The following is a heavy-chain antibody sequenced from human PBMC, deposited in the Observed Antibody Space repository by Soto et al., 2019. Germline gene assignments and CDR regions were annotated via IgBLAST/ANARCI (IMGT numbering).Heavy chain of an antibody. CDR3: ARDQSYGGAFDY. D-gene: IGHD2-21*01. J-gene: IGHJ4*02. CDR2: ISAYNGNT. CDR1: GYTFTSYG. V-gene: IGHV1-18*01. Sequence: QVQLVQSGAEVKKPGASVKVSCKASGYTFTSYGISWVRQAPGQGLEWMGWISAYNGNTNYVQKAQGRVTMTTDTATSTAYMELRSLRPDDTAVYYCARDQSYGGAFDYWGQGTLVTVSS.